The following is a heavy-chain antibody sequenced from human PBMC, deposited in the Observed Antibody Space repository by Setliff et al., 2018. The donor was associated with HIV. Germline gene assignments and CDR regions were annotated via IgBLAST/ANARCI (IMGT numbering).Heavy chain of an antibody. V-gene: IGHV3-7*01. CDR3: ARDATRGGDFDF. Sequence: GGSLRLSCATSGFTFSNFWMTCVRQAPGKGLEWVANIKEDGSETFYVDSVKGRFTMSRDNARNLVYLEMNSLKVEDTAVYYCARDATRGGDFDFWGQGTLVTVSS. J-gene: IGHJ4*02. D-gene: IGHD1-26*01. CDR1: GFTFSNFW. CDR2: IKEDGSET.